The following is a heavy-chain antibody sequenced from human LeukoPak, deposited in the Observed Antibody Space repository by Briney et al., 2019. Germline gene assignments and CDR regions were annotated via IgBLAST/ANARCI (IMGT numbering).Heavy chain of an antibody. CDR1: GYTFTSYD. CDR3: ARGRGSGSYYARWYYFDY. J-gene: IGHJ4*02. CDR2: MNPNSGNT. V-gene: IGHV1-8*01. Sequence: GASVKDSCKASGYTFTSYDINWVRQATGQGLEWMGWMNPNSGNTGYAQKFQGRVTMTRNTSISTAYMELSSLRSEDTAVYYCARGRGSGSYYARWYYFDYWGQGTLVTVSS. D-gene: IGHD3-10*01.